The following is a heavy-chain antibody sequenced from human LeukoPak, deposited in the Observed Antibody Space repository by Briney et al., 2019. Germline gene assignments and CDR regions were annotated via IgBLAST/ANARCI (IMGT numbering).Heavy chain of an antibody. CDR2: IYYSGST. CDR3: ARHRVAAAGAWGPFDY. CDR1: GGSISSYY. J-gene: IGHJ4*02. Sequence: SETLSLTCTVSGGSISSYYWSWIRQPPGKGLEWIGYIYYSGSTNYNPSLKSRVTISVDTSKNQFSLTLSSVTAADTAVYYCARHRVAAAGAWGPFDYWGQGTLVTVSS. D-gene: IGHD6-13*01. V-gene: IGHV4-59*08.